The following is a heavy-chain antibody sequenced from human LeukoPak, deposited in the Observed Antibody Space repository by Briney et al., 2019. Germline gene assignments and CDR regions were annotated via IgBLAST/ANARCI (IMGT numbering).Heavy chain of an antibody. CDR3: ATPYYYDNSVYAFDI. Sequence: PSETLSLTCTVSGGSISSYYWSWIRQPAGKGLEWIGRFHTSGSTNYNPSLKSRVTMSGDTSKNQFSLKLSSVTAADTAVYYCATPYYYDNSVYAFDIWGQGTMVTVSS. CDR1: GGSISSYY. D-gene: IGHD3-22*01. V-gene: IGHV4-4*07. CDR2: FHTSGST. J-gene: IGHJ3*02.